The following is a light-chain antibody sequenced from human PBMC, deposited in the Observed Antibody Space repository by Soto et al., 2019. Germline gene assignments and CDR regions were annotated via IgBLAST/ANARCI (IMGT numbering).Light chain of an antibody. Sequence: DIQMTQSPSALSASLGDRVTITCRASHSIDTWLAWYQQRPGKAPNLLIYDASSLASGVPSRFSGGGSGTEFTLTISNLQPDDFAVYYCQQSSSTLYTFGQGTNLEIK. CDR3: QQSSSTLYT. J-gene: IGKJ2*01. CDR1: HSIDTW. CDR2: DAS. V-gene: IGKV1-5*01.